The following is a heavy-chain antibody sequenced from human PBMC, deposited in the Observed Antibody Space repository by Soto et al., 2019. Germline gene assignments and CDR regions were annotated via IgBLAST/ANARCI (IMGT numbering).Heavy chain of an antibody. V-gene: IGHV4-34*01. CDR1: GGSFSGYY. J-gene: IGHJ4*02. CDR3: ARPGDSSSSFDY. CDR2: INHSGST. D-gene: IGHD6-6*01. Sequence: SETLSLTCAVYGGSFSGYYWSWIRQPPGKGLEWIGEINHSGSTNYNPSLKSRVTMSVDTSKNQFSLKLSSVTAADTAVYYCARPGDSSSSFDYWGQGTLVTVSS.